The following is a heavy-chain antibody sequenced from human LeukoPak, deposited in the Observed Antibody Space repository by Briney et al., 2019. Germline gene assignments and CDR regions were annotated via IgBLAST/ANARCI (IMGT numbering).Heavy chain of an antibody. V-gene: IGHV3-23*01. D-gene: IGHD2-15*01. Sequence: GGSLRLSCAASGFIFSTYGMTWVRQAPGKGLEWVSTISGGGGNTYHADSVKGRFTISRDSSKNTLFLQMNRLRPEDAAVYYCAKAPVTTCRGAFCYPFDYWGLGTLVTVSS. J-gene: IGHJ4*02. CDR2: ISGGGGNT. CDR3: AKAPVTTCRGAFCYPFDY. CDR1: GFIFSTYG.